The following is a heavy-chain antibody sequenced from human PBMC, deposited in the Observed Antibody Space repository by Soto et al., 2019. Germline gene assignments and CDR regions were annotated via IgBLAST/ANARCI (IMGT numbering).Heavy chain of an antibody. Sequence: LCGGSIRSGGYYWSWIRQHPGKGLEWIGYIDYSGNTYYNPSLKSRVTISVDTSKNQFSLRLSSVTAADTAVYYCARDDYGGNSGIWFDPWGQGTLVTVSS. V-gene: IGHV4-31*02. CDR3: ARDDYGGNSGIWFDP. CDR2: IDYSGNT. CDR1: GGSIRSGGYY. D-gene: IGHD4-17*01. J-gene: IGHJ5*02.